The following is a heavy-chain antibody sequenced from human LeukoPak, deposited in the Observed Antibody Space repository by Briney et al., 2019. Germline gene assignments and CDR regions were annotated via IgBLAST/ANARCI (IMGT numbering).Heavy chain of an antibody. CDR2: IYYSGST. CDR3: ARGRSLDAFDI. J-gene: IGHJ3*02. Sequence: SSETLSLTCTVSGGSISSYYWSWIRQPPGKGLEWIGYIYYSGSTKYKPSLKSRVTISVDTSKNQFSLKLSSVTAADTAVYCCARGRSLDAFDIWGQGTMVTVSS. D-gene: IGHD3-3*01. V-gene: IGHV4-59*01. CDR1: GGSISSYY.